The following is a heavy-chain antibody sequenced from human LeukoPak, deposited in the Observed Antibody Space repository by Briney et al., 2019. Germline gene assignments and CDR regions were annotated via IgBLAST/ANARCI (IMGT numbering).Heavy chain of an antibody. CDR3: ATSYYGSGSYYSLYFDY. V-gene: IGHV4-38-2*01. CDR1: GYSISSGYY. Sequence: SETLSLTCAVSGYSISSGYYGGWIRQPPGKGLEWIGSIYHSGSTYYNPSLKSRVTISVDTSKNQFSLKLSSVTAADTAVYYCATSYYGSGSYYSLYFDYWGQGTLVTVSS. CDR2: IYHSGST. D-gene: IGHD3-10*01. J-gene: IGHJ4*02.